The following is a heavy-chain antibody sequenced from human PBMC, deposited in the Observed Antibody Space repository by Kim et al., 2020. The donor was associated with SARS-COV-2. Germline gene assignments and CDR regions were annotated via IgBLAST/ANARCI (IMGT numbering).Heavy chain of an antibody. Sequence: ASVKVSCKVSGYTLTELSMHWVRQAPGKGLEWMGGFDPEDGETIYAQKFQGRVTMTEDTSTDTAYMELSSLRSEDTAVYYCATGKGSGREYYFDYWGQGTLVTVSS. V-gene: IGHV1-24*01. CDR1: GYTLTELS. CDR2: FDPEDGET. D-gene: IGHD3-10*01. CDR3: ATGKGSGREYYFDY. J-gene: IGHJ4*02.